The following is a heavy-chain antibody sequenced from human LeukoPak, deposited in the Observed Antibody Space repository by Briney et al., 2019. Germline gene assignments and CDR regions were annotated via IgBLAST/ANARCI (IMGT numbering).Heavy chain of an antibody. J-gene: IGHJ4*02. CDR3: ARRMVRGVITSPFDY. D-gene: IGHD3-10*01. V-gene: IGHV5-51*01. CDR2: IYPGDSDT. CDR1: GYTFTNYW. Sequence: GESLKISCEGSGYTFTNYWIDWVRQMPGKGLEWVGIIYPGDSDTRYNPSLQGQVTISVDKSINTAYLQWRNLEASDPAMYYCARRMVRGVITSPFDYWGQGTLLTVSS.